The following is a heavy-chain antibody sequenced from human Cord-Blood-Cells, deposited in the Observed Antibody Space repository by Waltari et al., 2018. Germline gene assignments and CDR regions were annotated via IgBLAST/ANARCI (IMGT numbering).Heavy chain of an antibody. D-gene: IGHD6-13*01. J-gene: IGHJ4*02. CDR2: IYYSGST. Sequence: IGSIYYSGSTYYNPSLKSRVTISVDTSKNQFSLKLSSVTAADTAVYYCARQGHPGIAAAGTSYVDYWGQGTLVTVSS. V-gene: IGHV4-39*01. CDR3: ARQGHPGIAAAGTSYVDY.